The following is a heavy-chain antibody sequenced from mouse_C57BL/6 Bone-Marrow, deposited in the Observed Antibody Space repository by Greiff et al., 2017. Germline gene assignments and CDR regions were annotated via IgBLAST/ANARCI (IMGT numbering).Heavy chain of an antibody. Sequence: EVHLVESGGGLVQPGGSMKLSCAASGFTFSDAWMDWVRQSPEKGLEWVAEIRNKANNHATYYAESVKGRFTISRDDSKSSVYLQMNSLRAEDTGIYYCTRYYGSSYGFAYWGQGTLVTVSA. CDR1: GFTFSDAW. CDR3: TRYYGSSYGFAY. V-gene: IGHV6-6*01. J-gene: IGHJ3*01. D-gene: IGHD1-1*01. CDR2: IRNKANNHAT.